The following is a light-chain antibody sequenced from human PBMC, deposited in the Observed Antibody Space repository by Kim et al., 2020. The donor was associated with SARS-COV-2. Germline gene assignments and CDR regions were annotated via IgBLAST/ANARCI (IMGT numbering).Light chain of an antibody. V-gene: IGLV3-19*01. CDR2: AKN. J-gene: IGLJ1*01. CDR3: NCRHSSGRSYV. CDR1: RLRSYF. Sequence: LVQTAQTTSHADRLRSYFATWYRHKPGQAPVVVIYAKNNRPSGIPDRFSGSGSGNTASLTITGAQAEDEADYYCNCRHSSGRSYVFGTGTKVTVL.